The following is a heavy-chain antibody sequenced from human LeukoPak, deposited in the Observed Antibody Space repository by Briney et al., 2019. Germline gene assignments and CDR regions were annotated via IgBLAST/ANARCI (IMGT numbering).Heavy chain of an antibody. Sequence: GGSLRLSCAASGFTFDDYAMHWVRQAPGKGLEWVSGTSWNSGSIGYADSVKGRFTISRDNAKNSLYLQMNSLRAEDTALYYCVKDIRSYYDSSGYYYVHGAFDIWGQGTMVTVSS. CDR3: VKDIRSYYDSSGYYYVHGAFDI. CDR1: GFTFDDYA. D-gene: IGHD3-22*01. V-gene: IGHV3-9*01. CDR2: TSWNSGSI. J-gene: IGHJ3*02.